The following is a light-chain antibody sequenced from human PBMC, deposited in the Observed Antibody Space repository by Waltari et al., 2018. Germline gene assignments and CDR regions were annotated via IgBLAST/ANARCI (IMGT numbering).Light chain of an antibody. CDR1: SIDVGGYNY. J-gene: IGLJ3*02. Sequence: QSALTQPASVSGSPGQSITISCPGTSIDVGGYNYVSWYQQHPGKAPKLMIYEVSNRPSGVSNRFSGSKSGNTASLTISGLQAEDEADYYCSSYTSSSTLFGGGTKLTVL. CDR3: SSYTSSSTL. CDR2: EVS. V-gene: IGLV2-14*01.